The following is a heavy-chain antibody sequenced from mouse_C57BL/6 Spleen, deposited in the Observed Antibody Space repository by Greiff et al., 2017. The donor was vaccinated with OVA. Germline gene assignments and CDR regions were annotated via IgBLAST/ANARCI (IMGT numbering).Heavy chain of an antibody. V-gene: IGHV5-9*01. CDR2: ISGGGGNT. CDR3: ARIYYGYDRVFDY. D-gene: IGHD2-2*01. CDR1: GFTFSSYT. Sequence: EVQGVESGGGLVKPGGSLKLSCAASGFTFSSYTMSWVRQTPEKRLEWVATISGGGGNTYYPDSVKGRFTISRDNAKNTLYLQMSSLRSEDTALYYCARIYYGYDRVFDYWGQGTTLTVSS. J-gene: IGHJ2*01.